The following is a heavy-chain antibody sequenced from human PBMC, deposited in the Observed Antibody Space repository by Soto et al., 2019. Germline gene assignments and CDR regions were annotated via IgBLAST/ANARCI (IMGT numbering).Heavy chain of an antibody. CDR2: IYYSGST. CDR1: GGSISSYY. Sequence: SETLSLTCTVSGGSISSYYWSWIRQPPGKGLEWIGYIYYSGSTNYNPSLKSRVTISVDTSKNQFSLKLSSVTAADTAVYYCAREGPLGIRTASHDAFDIWGQGTMVTVSS. CDR3: AREGPLGIRTASHDAFDI. V-gene: IGHV4-59*01. D-gene: IGHD7-27*01. J-gene: IGHJ3*02.